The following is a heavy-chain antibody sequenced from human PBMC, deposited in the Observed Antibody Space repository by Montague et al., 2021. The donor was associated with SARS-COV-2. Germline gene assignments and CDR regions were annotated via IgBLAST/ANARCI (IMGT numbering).Heavy chain of an antibody. CDR1: GDSVSSGAYY. CDR3: AREYFDSSGLVWIDP. D-gene: IGHD3-22*01. J-gene: IGHJ5*02. Sequence: SETLSLTCTVSGDSVSSGAYYWSWIRQPPGEGLEWIAYIYYSGNTYTKYNPSLESRVSISVDTSKNQFSLKLTSGSAADTAVYYCAREYFDSSGLVWIDPWGQGTLVIVSS. CDR2: IYYSGNTYT. V-gene: IGHV4-61*08.